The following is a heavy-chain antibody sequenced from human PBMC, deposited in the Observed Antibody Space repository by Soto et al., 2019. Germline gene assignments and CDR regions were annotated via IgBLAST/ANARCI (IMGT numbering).Heavy chain of an antibody. J-gene: IGHJ3*02. CDR3: ARGREQWLPIPPEAFDI. D-gene: IGHD6-19*01. CDR1: GYTFTSYD. V-gene: IGHV1-8*01. Sequence: ASVKVSCKASGYTFTSYDINWVRQATGQGLEWMGWMNPNSGNTGYAQKFQGRVTMTRNTSISTAYMELSSLRSEDTAVYYCARGREQWLPIPPEAFDIWGQGTMVTFSS. CDR2: MNPNSGNT.